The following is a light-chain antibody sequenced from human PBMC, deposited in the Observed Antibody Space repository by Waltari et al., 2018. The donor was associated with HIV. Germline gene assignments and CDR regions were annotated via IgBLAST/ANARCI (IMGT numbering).Light chain of an antibody. CDR3: AAWDDNLSAVV. CDR1: SPNLGANW. Sequence: QSVLTQPPSTSGTPGQRVTIPCSGSSPNLGANWVCWFQPLPGTAPKLLIYRNNQRPSGVPDRYSASKSGTSASLAISDLRADDEADYYCAAWDDNLSAVVFGGRTKLSVL. V-gene: IGLV1-47*01. CDR2: RNN. J-gene: IGLJ2*01.